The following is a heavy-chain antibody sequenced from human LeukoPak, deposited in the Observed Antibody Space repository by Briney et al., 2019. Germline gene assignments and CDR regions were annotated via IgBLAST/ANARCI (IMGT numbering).Heavy chain of an antibody. J-gene: IGHJ4*02. Sequence: GGSLRLSCAASGFTVSSNYMTLVRQAPGKGLEWVSVIYSGGGTYYADSVKGRFTISRDSSKNTVYLQMNSLRAEDTAVYYCARGGREVGTTLGSYFDYWGQGTLVTVSS. V-gene: IGHV3-66*02. D-gene: IGHD1-26*01. CDR1: GFTVSSNY. CDR2: IYSGGGT. CDR3: ARGGREVGTTLGSYFDY.